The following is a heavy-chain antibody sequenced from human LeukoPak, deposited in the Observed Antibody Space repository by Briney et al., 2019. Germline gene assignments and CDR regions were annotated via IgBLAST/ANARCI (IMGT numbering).Heavy chain of an antibody. CDR3: ARGTDQSDAFDI. CDR1: GFTFSSYS. J-gene: IGHJ3*02. Sequence: GGSLRLSCAASGFTFSSYSMNWVRQAPGKGLEWVSSISSSSSYIYYADSVKGRFTISRDNAKNSLYLQMNSLRAEDTAVYYCARGTDQSDAFDIWGQGTMVTVSS. D-gene: IGHD2-2*01. CDR2: ISSSSSYI. V-gene: IGHV3-21*01.